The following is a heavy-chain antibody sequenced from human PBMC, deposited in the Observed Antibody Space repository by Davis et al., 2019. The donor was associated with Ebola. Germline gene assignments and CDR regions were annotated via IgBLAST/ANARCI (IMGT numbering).Heavy chain of an antibody. CDR2: ISAYNGNR. Sequence: ASVKVSCKASGYIFNNFGISWVRQAPGPGLEWMGWISAYNGNRNYVQKLQGRVTLTTDTSTSTAYMELRSLRSDDTAVYYCAREDHRRGAFDIWGQGTMVTVSS. CDR3: AREDHRRGAFDI. J-gene: IGHJ3*02. D-gene: IGHD1-14*01. CDR1: GYIFNNFG. V-gene: IGHV1-18*01.